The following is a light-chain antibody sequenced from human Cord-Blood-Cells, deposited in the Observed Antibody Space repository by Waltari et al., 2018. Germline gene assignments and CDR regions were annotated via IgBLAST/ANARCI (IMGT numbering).Light chain of an antibody. CDR2: WAS. J-gene: IGKJ3*01. Sequence: DIVMTQSPDSLAVSLGERATINCKSSPSVLYSSNNKNYLACYQQKPGQPPKLLIYWASTRESGVPDRFSGSGSGTDFTLTISSLQAEDVAVYYCQQYYSTPFTFGPGTKVDIK. V-gene: IGKV4-1*01. CDR3: QQYYSTPFT. CDR1: PSVLYSSNNKNY.